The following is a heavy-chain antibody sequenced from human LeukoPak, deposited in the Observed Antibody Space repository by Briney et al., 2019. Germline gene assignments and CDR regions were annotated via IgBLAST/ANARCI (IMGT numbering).Heavy chain of an antibody. V-gene: IGHV3-23*01. CDR1: GFTFSSYA. J-gene: IGHJ4*02. CDR3: AKDSRSWGWGPFHYDY. Sequence: PGGSLRLSCAASGFTFSSYAMSWVRQAPGKGLEWVSVITGSGGTTYYVDSVKGRFTISRDNSKNTLYLQMNSLRAEDTAVYYCAKDSRSWGWGPFHYDYWGQGTLVTVSS. D-gene: IGHD7-27*01. CDR2: ITGSGGTT.